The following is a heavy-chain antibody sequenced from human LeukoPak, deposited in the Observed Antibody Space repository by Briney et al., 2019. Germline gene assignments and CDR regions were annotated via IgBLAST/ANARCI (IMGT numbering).Heavy chain of an antibody. CDR1: GGSISSSSYY. Sequence: PSETLSLTCTVSGGSISSSSYYWGWIRQPPGKGLEWIGSIYYSGSTYYNPSLKSRVTISVDTSKNQFSLKLSSVTAADTAVDYXARXGVYSSGHFDYWGQGTLVTVSS. CDR3: ARXGVYSSGHFDY. D-gene: IGHD6-19*01. V-gene: IGHV4-39*01. CDR2: IYYSGST. J-gene: IGHJ4*02.